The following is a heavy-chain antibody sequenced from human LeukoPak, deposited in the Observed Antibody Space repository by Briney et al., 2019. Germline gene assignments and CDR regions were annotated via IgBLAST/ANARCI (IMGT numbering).Heavy chain of an antibody. Sequence: EASVRVSCKASGYTFSIYGFSWVRQAPGQGLEWMGWISVYNGNTNYAQKFQGRVTMTTDTSTSTAHMELRSLRSDDTAVYYCARDRANVLLWFGERGTFDYWGQGTLVTVSS. CDR2: ISVYNGNT. CDR1: GYTFSIYG. CDR3: ARDRANVLLWFGERGTFDY. J-gene: IGHJ4*02. V-gene: IGHV1-18*01. D-gene: IGHD3-10*01.